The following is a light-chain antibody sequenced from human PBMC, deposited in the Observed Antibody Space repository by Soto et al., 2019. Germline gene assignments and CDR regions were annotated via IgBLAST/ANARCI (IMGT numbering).Light chain of an antibody. Sequence: AIQLTQSPSSLSASVGDRVTITCRASQGISSALAWYQQKPGKAPKLLIYDASSLESGVPSRFSGSGSGTDFTLTISSLQPEYFATYYCQQFNNYPHEITFGQGTRLEIK. CDR1: QGISSA. J-gene: IGKJ5*01. CDR2: DAS. V-gene: IGKV1D-13*01. CDR3: QQFNNYPHEIT.